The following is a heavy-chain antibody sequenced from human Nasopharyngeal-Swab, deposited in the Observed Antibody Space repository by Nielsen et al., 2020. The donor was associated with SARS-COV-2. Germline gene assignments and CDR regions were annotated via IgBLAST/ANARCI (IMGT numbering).Heavy chain of an antibody. CDR2: ITSGSSYI. V-gene: IGHV3-21*01. J-gene: IGHJ3*02. CDR1: GFTFSSYS. CDR3: ARGYDFRSGSNAFDI. D-gene: IGHD3-3*01. Sequence: ETLSLTCAASGFTFSSYSMNWVRQAPGKGLEWVSSITSGSSYIYYADSVKGRFTISRDNAKNSLFLQMNSLRAEDTAVYYCARGYDFRSGSNAFDIWGQGTMVTVSS.